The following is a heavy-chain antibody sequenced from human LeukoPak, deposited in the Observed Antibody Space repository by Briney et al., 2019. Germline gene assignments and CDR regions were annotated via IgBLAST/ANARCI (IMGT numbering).Heavy chain of an antibody. J-gene: IGHJ6*03. CDR3: ARGVRGYSYGPLDYYYYYMDV. Sequence: ASVKVSCKASGYTFTSYGISWVRQAPGQGLEWMGWISAYNGNTNYAQKFQGRVTMTTDTSTSTAYMELRSLRSDDTAVYYCARGVRGYSYGPLDYYYYYMDVWGKGTTVTVSS. D-gene: IGHD5-18*01. V-gene: IGHV1-18*01. CDR1: GYTFTSYG. CDR2: ISAYNGNT.